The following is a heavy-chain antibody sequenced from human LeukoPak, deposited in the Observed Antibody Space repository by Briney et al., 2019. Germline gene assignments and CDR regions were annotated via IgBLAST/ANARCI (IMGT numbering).Heavy chain of an antibody. Sequence: GGSLRLSCAASGFTFSSYSMNWVRQAPGKGLEWVSSISSSSSYIYYADSVKGRFTISRDDAKNSLYLQMNSLRAEDTAVYYCARSQQWLVQVYYFDYWGQGTLVTVSS. V-gene: IGHV3-21*01. CDR2: ISSSSSYI. CDR3: ARSQQWLVQVYYFDY. J-gene: IGHJ4*02. CDR1: GFTFSSYS. D-gene: IGHD6-19*01.